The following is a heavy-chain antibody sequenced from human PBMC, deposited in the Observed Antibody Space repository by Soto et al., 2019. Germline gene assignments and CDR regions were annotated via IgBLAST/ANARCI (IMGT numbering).Heavy chain of an antibody. CDR1: GFTFSSYA. CDR3: AKEGYSTNQHYYYYMDV. Sequence: GGSLRLSCAASGFTFSSYAMSWVRQAPGKGLEWVSAISGSGGSTYYADSVKGRFTISRDNSKNTLYLQMNSLRAEDTAVYYCAKEGYSTNQHYYYYMDVWGKGTTVTVSS. D-gene: IGHD6-13*01. V-gene: IGHV3-23*01. CDR2: ISGSGGST. J-gene: IGHJ6*03.